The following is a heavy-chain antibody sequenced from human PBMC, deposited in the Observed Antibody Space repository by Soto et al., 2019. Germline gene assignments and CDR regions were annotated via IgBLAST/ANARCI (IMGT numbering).Heavy chain of an antibody. J-gene: IGHJ4*02. CDR2: INWDGSNE. Sequence: EVVLVESGGSVVRPGGSLRLSCGASGFIFDDFSLSWVRQFPGKGLEWVAGINWDGSNEGYAESVKGRFTISRDNAKNSLYLQMSSLRADDTALYFCARDDTAAGPLCFWGQGTLVTVSS. V-gene: IGHV3-20*04. CDR1: GFIFDDFS. D-gene: IGHD6-13*01. CDR3: ARDDTAAGPLCF.